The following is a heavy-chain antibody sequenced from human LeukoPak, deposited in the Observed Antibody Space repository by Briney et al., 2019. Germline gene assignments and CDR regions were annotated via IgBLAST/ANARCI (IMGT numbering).Heavy chain of an antibody. D-gene: IGHD5-18*01. CDR1: GFTFSNAW. CDR3: TTDTAMVRFDY. V-gene: IGHV3-15*01. CDR2: IKSKTDGGTT. J-gene: IGHJ4*02. Sequence: GGSLRLSCAASGFTFSNAWMSWVRQAPGKGLEWVGRIKSKTDGGTTDYAAPVKGRFTISRDDSKNTLYLQMNSLKTGDTAVYYCTTDTAMVRFDYWGQGTLVTVSS.